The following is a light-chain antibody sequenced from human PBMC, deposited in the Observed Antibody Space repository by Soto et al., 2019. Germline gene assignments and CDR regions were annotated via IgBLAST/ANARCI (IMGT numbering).Light chain of an antibody. CDR3: LQYNNWSKT. V-gene: IGKV3-15*01. Sequence: ILMTQSPASLSASVGDRVTISCRASQSVSSNLGWYQQKPGQAPRLLIYGASSMDSGVPARFTGSGSGTEFTLTISSLQSEDFAVYYCLQYNNWSKTFGQGTKVDIK. CDR2: GAS. CDR1: QSVSSN. J-gene: IGKJ1*01.